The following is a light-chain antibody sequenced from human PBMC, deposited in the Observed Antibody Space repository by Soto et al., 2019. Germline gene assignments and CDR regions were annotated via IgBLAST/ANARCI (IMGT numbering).Light chain of an antibody. J-gene: IGLJ1*01. V-gene: IGLV4-60*02. CDR2: LEGSGSY. CDR3: ETWDSNTRV. Sequence: QPVLTQSSSASASLGSSVKLTCTLSSGHSSYIIAWHQQQPGKAPRYLMKLEGSGSYNKVSGVPDRFSGSSSGADRYLTISNLQFEDEADYYCETWDSNTRVFGTGTKLTVL. CDR1: SGHSSYI.